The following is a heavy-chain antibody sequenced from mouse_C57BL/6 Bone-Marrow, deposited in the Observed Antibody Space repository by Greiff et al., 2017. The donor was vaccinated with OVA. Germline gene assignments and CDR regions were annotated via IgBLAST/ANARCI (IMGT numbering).Heavy chain of an antibody. Sequence: EVQVVESGGGLVKPGGSLKLSCAASGFTFSSYAMSWVRQTPEKRLEWVATISYGGSYTYYPDNVKGRFTISRDNAKNNLYLQMSHLKSEDTAMYYCARDPDYFDYWGQGTTLTVSS. CDR2: ISYGGSYT. J-gene: IGHJ2*01. CDR1: GFTFSSYA. V-gene: IGHV5-4*01. CDR3: ARDPDYFDY.